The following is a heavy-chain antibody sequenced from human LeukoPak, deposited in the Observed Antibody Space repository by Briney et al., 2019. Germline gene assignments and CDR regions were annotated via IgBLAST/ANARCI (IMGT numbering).Heavy chain of an antibody. D-gene: IGHD1-7*01. CDR3: ARGPNNWNSLFDY. V-gene: IGHV4-59*01. Sequence: SETLSLTCTVSGGSISSYFWSWIRQPPGKALEWIGYIYYSGNTNYNPSLNSRVVMLVDTSNNQLSLKLGSVTAADTAVYYCARGPNNWNSLFDYWGQGTLVTVSS. CDR1: GGSISSYF. CDR2: IYYSGNT. J-gene: IGHJ4*02.